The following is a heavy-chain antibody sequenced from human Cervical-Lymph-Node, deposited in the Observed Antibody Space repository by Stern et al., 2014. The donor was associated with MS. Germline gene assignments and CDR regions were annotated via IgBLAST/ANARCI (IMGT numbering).Heavy chain of an antibody. J-gene: IGHJ5*02. V-gene: IGHV3-23*04. D-gene: IGHD2-15*01. CDR2: IGGTGGST. CDR3: ALDPVGYCSGTSCYVGDP. Sequence: EVQLVESGGGLVQPGGSLRLSCATSGFTFNNYAMSWVRQAPGKGLEWVSTIGGTGGSTYYADSVKGRFTISRDNSKNTLFLQMTSLRAEDTAIYYCALDPVGYCSGTSCYVGDPWGQGTLVTVSS. CDR1: GFTFNNYA.